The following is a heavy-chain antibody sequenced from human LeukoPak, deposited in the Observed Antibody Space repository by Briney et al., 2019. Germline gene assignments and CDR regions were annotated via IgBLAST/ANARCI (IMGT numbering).Heavy chain of an antibody. CDR1: GFTLDDYG. Sequence: PGGSLRLSCAASGFTLDDYGMSWVRQAPGKGLEWVSGINWNGGSTGYADSVKGRFTISRDNAKNSLYLQMNSLRVEDTALYYCAREDSPYCSSTSCSPDYWGQGTLVTVSS. D-gene: IGHD2-2*01. CDR3: AREDSPYCSSTSCSPDY. V-gene: IGHV3-20*04. CDR2: INWNGGST. J-gene: IGHJ4*02.